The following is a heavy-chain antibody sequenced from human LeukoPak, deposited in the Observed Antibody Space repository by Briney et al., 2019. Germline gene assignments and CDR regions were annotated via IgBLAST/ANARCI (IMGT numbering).Heavy chain of an antibody. CDR3: ARGSAVALDY. J-gene: IGHJ4*02. V-gene: IGHV3-21*01. D-gene: IGHD6-19*01. CDR2: ISSSSSYI. Sequence: GGSLRLSCVGSGFTFSSYSMKWVRQAPGKGLEWVSSISSSSSYIYYADSVKGRFTISRDNAKNSLYLQMNSLRAEDTAVYYCARGSAVALDYWGQGTLVTVSS. CDR1: GFTFSSYS.